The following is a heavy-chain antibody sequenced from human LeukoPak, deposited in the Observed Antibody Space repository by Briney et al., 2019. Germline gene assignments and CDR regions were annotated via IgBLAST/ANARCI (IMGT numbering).Heavy chain of an antibody. CDR3: AKGLSGARNVGDWFDP. CDR1: GFTFSSYA. J-gene: IGHJ5*02. CDR2: ISGSGGST. V-gene: IGHV3-23*01. Sequence: PGGSLRLSCAASGFTFSSYAMSWVRQAPGKGLEWVSAISGSGGSTYYADSVKGRFTISRDNSKNTLYLQMNSLRAEDTAVYYCAKGLSGARNVGDWFDPWGQGTLVTVSS. D-gene: IGHD3-10*01.